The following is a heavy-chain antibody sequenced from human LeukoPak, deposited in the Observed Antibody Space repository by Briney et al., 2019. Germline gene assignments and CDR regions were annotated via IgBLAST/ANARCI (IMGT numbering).Heavy chain of an antibody. J-gene: IGHJ4*02. Sequence: SVKVSCKASGGTFSSYAVSWVRQAPGQGLEWMGRIIPVFGRSDSARGFQGRLTITTDESSSTSYMELSSLRSDDTAVYYCAKDLAVGGNWGQGTLVTVSS. V-gene: IGHV1-69*05. CDR2: IIPVFGRS. D-gene: IGHD3-16*01. CDR1: GGTFSSYA. CDR3: AKDLAVGGN.